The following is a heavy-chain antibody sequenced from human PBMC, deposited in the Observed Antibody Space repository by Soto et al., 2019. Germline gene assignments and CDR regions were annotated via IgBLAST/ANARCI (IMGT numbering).Heavy chain of an antibody. CDR2: IYYSGST. D-gene: IGHD4-17*01. V-gene: IGHV4-61*01. Sequence: QVQLQESGPGLVKPSETLSLTCTVSGGSVSSGSYYWSWLRQPPEKGLEWIGYIYYSGSTNYNPSLTSRVTISVDTSKNQFSLKLSSVTAADTAVYYCACGYGGEQNYWGQGTLVTVSS. J-gene: IGHJ4*02. CDR1: GGSVSSGSYY. CDR3: ACGYGGEQNY.